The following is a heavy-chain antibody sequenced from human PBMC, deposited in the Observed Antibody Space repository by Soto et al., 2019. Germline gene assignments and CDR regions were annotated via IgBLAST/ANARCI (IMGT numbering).Heavy chain of an antibody. J-gene: IGHJ5*02. CDR2: IYYSGST. CDR3: ATEGGVVDANWFAP. D-gene: IGHD3-22*01. V-gene: IGHV4-39*02. Sequence: QLQLQESGPGLVKPSETLSLTCTVSGDSVTRSRYYWGWIRQPPGKGLEWIGSIYYSGSTYYNPSLKHRITASIDTSKNQFSPNMNSMTAADTAVYYCATEGGVVDANWFAPWGQGTLVTVSA. CDR1: GDSVTRSRYY.